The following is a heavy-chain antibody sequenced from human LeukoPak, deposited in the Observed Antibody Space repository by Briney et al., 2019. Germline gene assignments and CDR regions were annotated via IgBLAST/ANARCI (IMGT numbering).Heavy chain of an antibody. CDR2: ISRNGDTT. CDR1: GFTFSSNY. J-gene: IGHJ3*02. V-gene: IGHV3-64D*06. Sequence: GGSLRLSCAASGFTFSSNYMNWVRQAPGKGLEYFSAISRNGDTTYYADSVKGRFTISRDNSKNTLYLQMSSLRPEDTAVYYCVKALIDLALDILGQGNTVTVSS. D-gene: IGHD3-3*02. CDR3: VKALIDLALDI.